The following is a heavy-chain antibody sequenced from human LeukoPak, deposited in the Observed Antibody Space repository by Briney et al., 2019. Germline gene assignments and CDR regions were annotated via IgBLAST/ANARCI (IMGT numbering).Heavy chain of an antibody. CDR3: ARHDRGWLPETD. CDR2: IYYTGSI. Sequence: SETLSLTCSVFGDSISNSTHYWGWIRQSPGRGLEWIGTIYYTGSIYYNPSLKSRVTISVDTSKNQLSLKLSSVTAADTAVYYCARHDRGWLPETDWGQGTLVTVSS. D-gene: IGHD5-24*01. V-gene: IGHV4-39*01. J-gene: IGHJ4*02. CDR1: GDSISNSTHY.